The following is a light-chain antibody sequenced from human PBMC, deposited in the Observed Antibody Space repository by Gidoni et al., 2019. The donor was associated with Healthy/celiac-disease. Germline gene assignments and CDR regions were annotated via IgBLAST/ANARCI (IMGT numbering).Light chain of an antibody. Sequence: EIVLTQSPGTLSLSPGERATLSRRASQSVSSSYLAWYQQKPGQAPRLLIYGASSRATGIPDRFSGSGSGTDFTLTISRLEPEDFAVYYCQQYGSSPIFGGGTKVEIK. CDR3: QQYGSSPI. CDR2: GAS. V-gene: IGKV3-20*01. J-gene: IGKJ4*01. CDR1: QSVSSSY.